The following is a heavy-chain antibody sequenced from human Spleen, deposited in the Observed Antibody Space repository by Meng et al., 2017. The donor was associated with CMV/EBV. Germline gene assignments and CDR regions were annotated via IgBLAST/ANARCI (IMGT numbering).Heavy chain of an antibody. CDR2: MNPNSGNT. J-gene: IGHJ4*02. Sequence: ASVKVSCKASGGTFSSHAISWVRQAPGQGLEWMGWMNPNSGNTAYAQKFQGRVTFTRNNSISTVYMDLSSLTSEDTAVYYCARNVGSPDYRTDSWGQGTLVTVSS. D-gene: IGHD5-12*01. CDR3: ARNVGSPDYRTDS. CDR1: GGTFSSHA. V-gene: IGHV1-8*03.